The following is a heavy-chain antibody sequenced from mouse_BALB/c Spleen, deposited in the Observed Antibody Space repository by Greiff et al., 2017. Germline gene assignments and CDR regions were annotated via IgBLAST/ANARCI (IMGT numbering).Heavy chain of an antibody. CDR1: GYTFTSYV. CDR2: INPYNDGT. J-gene: IGHJ4*01. Sequence: VQLQQSGPELVKPGASVKMSCKASGYTFTSYVMHWVKQKPGQGLEWIGYINPYNDGTKYNEKFKGKATLTSDKSSSTAYMELSSLTSEDSAVYYCTRLGLRDAMDYWGQGTSVTVSS. CDR3: TRLGLRDAMDY. V-gene: IGHV1-14*01. D-gene: IGHD1-1*01.